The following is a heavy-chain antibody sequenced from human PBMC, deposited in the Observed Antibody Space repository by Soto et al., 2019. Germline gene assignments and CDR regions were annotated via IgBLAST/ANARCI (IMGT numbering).Heavy chain of an antibody. J-gene: IGHJ6*02. CDR3: ASSSGDLDVYGMDI. CDR1: GFTFSSYA. D-gene: IGHD3-10*01. Sequence: EAQLLESGGGLVQPGGSLRLSCAASGFTFSSYAMSWVRQAPGKGLEWVSTVTGGGHTTYNADSVNGRFTISRDNSKNTLYLQMNNMSAEDTAIYFSASSSGDLDVYGMDIWGPGTTVTVSS. CDR2: VTGGGHTT. V-gene: IGHV3-23*01.